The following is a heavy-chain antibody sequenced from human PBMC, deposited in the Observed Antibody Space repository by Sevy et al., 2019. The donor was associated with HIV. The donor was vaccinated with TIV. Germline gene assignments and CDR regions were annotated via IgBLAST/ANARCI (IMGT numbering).Heavy chain of an antibody. V-gene: IGHV1-46*03. D-gene: IGHD6-25*01. CDR2: INPSGGST. CDR3: AREGRSATKNNWFDP. CDR1: GYTFTSYY. J-gene: IGHJ5*02. Sequence: ASVKVSCKASGYTFTSYYMHWVRQAPGQGLEWMGIINPSGGSTSYAQKFQGRVTMTRDTSTGTVYMELSSLRSEDTAVYYCAREGRSATKNNWFDPWGQGTLVTVSS.